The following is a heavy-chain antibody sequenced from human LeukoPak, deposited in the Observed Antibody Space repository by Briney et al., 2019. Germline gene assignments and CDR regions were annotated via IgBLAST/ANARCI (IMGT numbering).Heavy chain of an antibody. Sequence: GGSLRLSCAASGFTFSDYEMNWVRQAPGKGLEWVSYISTRGSTIYYADSVKGRFTISRDNAKNSLYLQMNSLRAEDTAVYYCAREAGITIFGVVILPYYYYYMDVWGKGTTVTVSS. V-gene: IGHV3-48*03. CDR1: GFTFSDYE. CDR2: ISTRGSTI. J-gene: IGHJ6*03. D-gene: IGHD3-3*01. CDR3: AREAGITIFGVVILPYYYYYMDV.